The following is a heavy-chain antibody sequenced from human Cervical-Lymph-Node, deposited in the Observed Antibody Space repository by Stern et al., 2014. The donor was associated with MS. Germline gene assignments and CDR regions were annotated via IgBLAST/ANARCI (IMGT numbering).Heavy chain of an antibody. CDR3: AGLNSAYYYGMDV. D-gene: IGHD1-1*01. Sequence: QVQLQQSGAEVKKPGSSVKVSCKASGGTFSSYGISWVRQAPGQGLEWLGGISPIFGTPNYAQKFQGRVTITADESTSTAYMELSSLRSEDTAVYSCAGLNSAYYYGMDVWGQGTTVTVSS. CDR1: GGTFSSYG. J-gene: IGHJ6*02. V-gene: IGHV1-69*01. CDR2: ISPIFGTP.